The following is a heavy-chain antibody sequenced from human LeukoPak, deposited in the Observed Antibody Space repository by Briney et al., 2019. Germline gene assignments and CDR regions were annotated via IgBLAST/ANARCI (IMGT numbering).Heavy chain of an antibody. CDR1: GYTFTSYG. J-gene: IGHJ6*03. D-gene: IGHD2-2*01. V-gene: IGHV1-18*01. CDR2: ISAYNGNT. CDR3: AREVPAAIDYYYYYYYMDV. Sequence: ASVKVSCKASGYTFTSYGISWVRQAPGKGLEWMGWISAYNGNTNYAQKLQGRVTMTTDTSTSTAYMELRSLRSDDTAVYYCAREVPAAIDYYYYYYYMDVWGKGTTVTVSS.